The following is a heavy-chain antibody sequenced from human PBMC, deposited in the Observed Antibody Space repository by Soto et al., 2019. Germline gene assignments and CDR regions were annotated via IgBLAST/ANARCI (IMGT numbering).Heavy chain of an antibody. V-gene: IGHV1-46*01. Sequence: ASVKVSCKASGYTFTSYYVHWVRQAPGQGLEWMGIINPSGGSTSYAQKFQGRVTMTRDTSTSTVYMELSSLRSEDTAVYYCARDPAYDFWGGYPYYYYYGMDVWGQGTTVTVSS. J-gene: IGHJ6*02. CDR2: INPSGGST. CDR3: ARDPAYDFWGGYPYYYYYGMDV. D-gene: IGHD3-3*01. CDR1: GYTFTSYY.